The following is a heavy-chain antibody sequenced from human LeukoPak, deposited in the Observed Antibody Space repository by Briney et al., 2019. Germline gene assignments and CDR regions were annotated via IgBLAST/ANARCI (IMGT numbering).Heavy chain of an antibody. V-gene: IGHV5-51*01. J-gene: IGHJ4*02. CDR3: ARHPAWYSSGWAPDY. D-gene: IGHD6-19*01. CDR1: GYSSTSYW. Sequence: GESLKISCKGSGYSSTSYWIGWVRQMRGKGLEWMGIIYPGDSDTRYSPSFQGQVTISADKSISTAYLQWSSLKASDTAMYYCARHPAWYSSGWAPDYWGQGTLVTVSS. CDR2: IYPGDSDT.